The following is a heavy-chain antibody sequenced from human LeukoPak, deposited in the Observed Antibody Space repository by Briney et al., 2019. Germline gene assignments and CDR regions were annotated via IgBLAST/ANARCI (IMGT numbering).Heavy chain of an antibody. V-gene: IGHV1-69*04. J-gene: IGHJ5*02. CDR2: IIPILGIA. CDR1: GGTFISYA. Sequence: ASVKVSCKASGGTFISYAISWVRQAPGQGLEWMGRIIPILGIANYAQKFQGRVTITADKSTSTAYMELSSLRSEDTAVYYCGGDRGWIFQSWGQGTLVTVSS. CDR3: GGDRGWIFQS. D-gene: IGHD5-12*01.